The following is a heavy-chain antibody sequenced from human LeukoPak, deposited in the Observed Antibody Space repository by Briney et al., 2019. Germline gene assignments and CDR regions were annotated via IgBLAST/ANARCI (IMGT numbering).Heavy chain of an antibody. V-gene: IGHV1-8*01. Sequence: GASVKVSCKASGYTFTSHHINWVRQATGRGFEWMGWMNPESGNTNYAQRFQGRVTMTWDTSMNTAYMELSSLRSDDTAVYYCARGRPTNLNGIYWGQGTLVTVSS. CDR2: MNPESGNT. CDR3: ARGRPTNLNGIY. J-gene: IGHJ4*02. D-gene: IGHD1-1*01. CDR1: GYTFTSHH.